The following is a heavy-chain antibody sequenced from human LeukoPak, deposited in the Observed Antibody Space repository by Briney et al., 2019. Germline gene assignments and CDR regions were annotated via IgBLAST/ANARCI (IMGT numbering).Heavy chain of an antibody. Sequence: SETLSLTCTVSGGSISGYYWSWIRQPPGKGLEWIGYIYDSGSISYNPSLKSRVTISVDTSKNQFSLRLSSVTAADTAVYYCARSEVGAKYYFDYWGQGTLVTVSS. D-gene: IGHD1-26*01. CDR1: GGSISGYY. V-gene: IGHV4-59*01. CDR2: IYDSGSI. J-gene: IGHJ4*02. CDR3: ARSEVGAKYYFDY.